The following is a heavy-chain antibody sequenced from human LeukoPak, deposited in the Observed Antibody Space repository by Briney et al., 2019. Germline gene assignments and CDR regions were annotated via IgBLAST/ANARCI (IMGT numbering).Heavy chain of an antibody. V-gene: IGHV3-30*18. CDR3: AKDIVGALDY. CDR1: GFTFSSYG. J-gene: IGHJ4*02. D-gene: IGHD1-26*01. CDR2: ISYDGSNK. Sequence: GGSLRLSCAASGFTFSSYGMHWVRQAPGKGLEWVAVISYDGSNKHYADSVKGRFTISRDNSKDTLYLQMNSPRAEDTAVYYCAKDIVGALDYWGQGTLVTVSS.